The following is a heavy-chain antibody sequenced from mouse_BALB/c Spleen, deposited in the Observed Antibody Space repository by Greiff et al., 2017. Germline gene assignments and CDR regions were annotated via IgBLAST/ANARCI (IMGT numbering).Heavy chain of an antibody. CDR3: ARSGAWFAY. CDR2: IYPGDGDT. J-gene: IGHJ3*01. Sequence: QVQLQQSGAELVRPGSSVKISCTASGYAFSSYWMNWVKQRPGQGLEWIGQIYPGDGDTNYNGKFKGKATLTADKSSSTAYLQLSSLTSEDSAVYCCARSGAWFAYWGQGTLVTVSA. CDR1: GYAFSSYW. V-gene: IGHV1-80*01.